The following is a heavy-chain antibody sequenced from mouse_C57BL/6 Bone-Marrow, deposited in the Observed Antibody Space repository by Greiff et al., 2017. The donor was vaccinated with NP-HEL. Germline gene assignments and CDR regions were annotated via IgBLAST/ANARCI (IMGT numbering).Heavy chain of an antibody. Sequence: EVQWVESGGGLVKPGGSLKLSCAASGFTFSSYAMSWVRQTPEKRLEWVATISDGGSYTYYPDNVKGRFTISRDNAKNNLYLQMSHLKSEDTAMYYCARDLNNYAFAYWGQGTLVTVSA. CDR2: ISDGGSYT. D-gene: IGHD5-2*01. V-gene: IGHV5-4*01. CDR3: ARDLNNYAFAY. J-gene: IGHJ3*01. CDR1: GFTFSSYA.